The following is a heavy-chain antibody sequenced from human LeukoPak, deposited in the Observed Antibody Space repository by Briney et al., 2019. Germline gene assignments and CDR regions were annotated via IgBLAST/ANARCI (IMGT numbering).Heavy chain of an antibody. Sequence: GGSLRLSCAASGFTFSSSTMNWVRQAPGKGLEWVSSISSSSNYIYYADSVKGRFTISRDNAKNSLYLQMNSLRADDTAVYYCARDLRMYGGADSFDIWGQGTMVTVSS. V-gene: IGHV3-21*01. CDR3: ARDLRMYGGADSFDI. CDR2: ISSSSNYI. J-gene: IGHJ3*02. D-gene: IGHD2-8*01. CDR1: GFTFSSST.